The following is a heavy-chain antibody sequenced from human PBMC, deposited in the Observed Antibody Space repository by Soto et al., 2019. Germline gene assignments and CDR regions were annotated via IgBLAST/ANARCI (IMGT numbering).Heavy chain of an antibody. CDR2: INAGTGKT. CDR1: GYTFTDYS. D-gene: IGHD2-21*02. CDR3: ARTLTYCGGDCYYYFDY. V-gene: IGHV1-3*01. Sequence: QVQLVQSGAEVKKPGASVKVSCKASGYTFTDYSLHWVRQAPGQRLEWLGWINAGTGKTKYSQKFQGRVTFTSDTSATTAYMELSSLISEDTAVYYCARTLTYCGGDCYYYFDYWGQGTLATVSS. J-gene: IGHJ4*02.